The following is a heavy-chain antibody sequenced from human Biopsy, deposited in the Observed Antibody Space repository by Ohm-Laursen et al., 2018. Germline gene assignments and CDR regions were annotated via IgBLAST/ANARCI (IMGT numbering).Heavy chain of an antibody. CDR2: INHRGSA. Sequence: SETLSLTCAVYGGSFSGYYWTWIRQPPGKGLEWIGEINHRGSASYNPSLKSRVTISIDPSKNQFSLKFNVVTAADTSVYYCSKGITVYGVVLPYYFDDWGQRTLVTVSS. CDR3: SKGITVYGVVLPYYFDD. CDR1: GGSFSGYY. J-gene: IGHJ4*02. V-gene: IGHV4-34*01. D-gene: IGHD3-3*01.